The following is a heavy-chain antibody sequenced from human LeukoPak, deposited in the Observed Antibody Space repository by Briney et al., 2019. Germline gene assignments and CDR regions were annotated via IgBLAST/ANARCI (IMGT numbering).Heavy chain of an antibody. CDR3: ARGSRIWYYMDV. V-gene: IGHV1-8*01. CDR2: MNTNSGNT. CDR1: GYTFTSYD. J-gene: IGHJ6*03. Sequence: EASVKVPCKASGYTFTSYDTNWVRQATGQGLEWMGWMNTNSGNTGYAQKFQGRVTMTRNTSISTAYMELSSLRSEDTAVYYCARGSRIWYYMDVWGKGTTVTVSS.